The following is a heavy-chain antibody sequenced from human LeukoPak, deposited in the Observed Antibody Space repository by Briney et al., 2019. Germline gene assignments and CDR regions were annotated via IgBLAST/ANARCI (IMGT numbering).Heavy chain of an antibody. Sequence: GGSLRLSCAASGFTFSTYSMNWVRQAPGKGLEWVSSISSTSSYIHYADSVKGRFTISRDNAKNSVYLHMNSLRAEDTAVYYCATDPSGNDYHWGQGTLVTVSS. CDR1: GFTFSTYS. J-gene: IGHJ4*02. D-gene: IGHD5-12*01. CDR3: ATDPSGNDYH. V-gene: IGHV3-21*01. CDR2: ISSTSSYI.